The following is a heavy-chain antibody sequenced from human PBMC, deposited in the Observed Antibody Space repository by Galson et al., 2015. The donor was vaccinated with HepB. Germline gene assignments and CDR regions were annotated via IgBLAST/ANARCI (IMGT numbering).Heavy chain of an antibody. CDR2: IDPSDSYT. D-gene: IGHD3-3*01. CDR3: ARLEANLRSPPFYYGMDG. J-gene: IGHJ6*02. CDR1: GYSFTSYW. V-gene: IGHV5-10-1*01. Sequence: QSGAEVKKPGESLRISCKGSGYSFTSYWISWVRQMPGKGLEWMGRIDPSDSYTNYSPSFQGHVTISADKSISTAYLQWSSLKASDTAMYYCARLEANLRSPPFYYGMDGWGQGTTVTVSS.